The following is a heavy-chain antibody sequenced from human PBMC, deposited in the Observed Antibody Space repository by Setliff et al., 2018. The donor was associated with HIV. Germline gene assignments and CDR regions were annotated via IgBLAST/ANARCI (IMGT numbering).Heavy chain of an antibody. V-gene: IGHV4-4*07. CDR1: DSGTYY. Sequence: SETLSLTCTVSDSGTYYWSWIRQPAGKGLEWIGRVSSRGDTNYNPSLKSRVTMSVDTSKNQFSLKLSSVTAADTAVYYCARAAVTTFYYYYGMDVWGQGTTVTVSS. D-gene: IGHD4-17*01. J-gene: IGHJ6*02. CDR2: VSSRGDT. CDR3: ARAAVTTFYYYYGMDV.